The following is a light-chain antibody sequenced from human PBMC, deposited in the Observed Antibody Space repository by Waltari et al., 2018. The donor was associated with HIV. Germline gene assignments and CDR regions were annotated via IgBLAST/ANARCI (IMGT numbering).Light chain of an antibody. CDR1: SSNVATTT. CDR2: SSN. V-gene: IGLV1-44*01. J-gene: IGLJ2*01. CDR3: AAWDDSLNGPV. Sequence: QSVLTQAPSASGTPGQRVPISCSGSSSNVATTTVNWYQHPPGTAPKLLIYSSNKRPSGVPARFSGSKSGTSASLAISGLQSEDEADYYCAAWDDSLNGPVFGGGTKLTVL.